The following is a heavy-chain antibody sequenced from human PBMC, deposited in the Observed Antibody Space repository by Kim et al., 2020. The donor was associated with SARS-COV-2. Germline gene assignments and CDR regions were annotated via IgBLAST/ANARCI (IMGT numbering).Heavy chain of an antibody. CDR3: ARDLEDILTGYLDY. D-gene: IGHD3-9*01. V-gene: IGHV3-21*01. CDR2: ISSSSSYI. Sequence: GGSLRLSCAASGFTFSSYSMNWVRQAPGKGLEWVSSISSSSSYIYYADSVKGRFTISRDNAKNSLYLQMNSLRAEDTAVYYCARDLEDILTGYLDYWGQGTLVTVSS. J-gene: IGHJ4*02. CDR1: GFTFSSYS.